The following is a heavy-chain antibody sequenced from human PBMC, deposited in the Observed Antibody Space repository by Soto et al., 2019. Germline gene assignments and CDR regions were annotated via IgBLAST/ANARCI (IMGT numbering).Heavy chain of an antibody. CDR2: ISSSGRYA. V-gene: IGHV3-11*05. D-gene: IGHD6-13*01. J-gene: IGHJ4*02. CDR1: EFTFSDYY. CDR3: ARREDSSWHLDY. Sequence: HVPLVESGGGLVKPGGSLKLSCAASEFTFSDYYMSWVRQAPGKGLEWISHISSSGRYANYADAVKDRFIISRDNVKESLYLQMNNLRVEDTAKYCCARREDSSWHLDYWGQGIVVTVSS.